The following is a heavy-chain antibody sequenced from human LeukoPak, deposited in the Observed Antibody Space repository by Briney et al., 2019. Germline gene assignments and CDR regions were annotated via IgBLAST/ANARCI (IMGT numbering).Heavy chain of an antibody. D-gene: IGHD5-18*01. J-gene: IGHJ4*02. Sequence: SETLSLTCAVYGGSFSGYYWSWIRQPPGKGLEWIGEINHSGSTNYNPSLKSRVTISVDTSKNQFSLKLSSVTAADTAVYYCAGRYSYGYFDYWGQGTLVTVSS. CDR3: AGRYSYGYFDY. CDR2: INHSGST. V-gene: IGHV4-34*01. CDR1: GGSFSGYY.